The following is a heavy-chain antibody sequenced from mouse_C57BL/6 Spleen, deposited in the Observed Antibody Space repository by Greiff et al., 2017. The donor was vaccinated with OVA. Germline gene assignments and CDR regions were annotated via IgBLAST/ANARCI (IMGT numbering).Heavy chain of an antibody. CDR3: ALYDGFYSWFAY. V-gene: IGHV1-69*01. CDR1: GYTFTSYW. D-gene: IGHD2-3*01. CDR2: IDPSDSYT. Sequence: QVQLQQPGAELVMPGASVKLSCKASGYTFTSYWMHWVKQRPGQGLEWIGEIDPSDSYTNYNQKFKGKSTLTVDKSYSTAYMQLSSLTSEDSAFYYCALYDGFYSWFAYWGQGTLVTVSA. J-gene: IGHJ3*01.